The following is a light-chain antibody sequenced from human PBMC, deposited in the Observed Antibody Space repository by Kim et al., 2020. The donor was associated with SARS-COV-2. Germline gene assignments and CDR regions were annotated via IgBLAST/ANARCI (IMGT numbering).Light chain of an antibody. CDR2: DAS. CDR3: QQRFSWPLT. J-gene: IGKJ4*01. V-gene: IGKV3-11*01. Sequence: PEERATLPGRASKSVTTVLAWYHHKPGQAPRLLINDASNRATGVPARFSGRASGTHFTLTINYLGPGDFAVYYCQQRFSWPLTSGGGTKLEI. CDR1: KSVTTV.